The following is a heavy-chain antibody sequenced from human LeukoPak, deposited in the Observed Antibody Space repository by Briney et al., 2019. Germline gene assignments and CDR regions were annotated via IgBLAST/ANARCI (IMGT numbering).Heavy chain of an antibody. V-gene: IGHV1-69*13. CDR1: GGTFSIYA. J-gene: IGHJ6*03. D-gene: IGHD6-6*01. CDR3: ARTFIAARPHYYYYYMDV. CDR2: IIPIFGTA. Sequence: ASVRVSFKASGGTFSIYAISWVRQAPGQGLEWVGGIIPIFGTANYAQKFQGRVTITADESTSTAYMELSSLRSEDTAVYYCARTFIAARPHYYYYYMDVWGKGTTVTVSS.